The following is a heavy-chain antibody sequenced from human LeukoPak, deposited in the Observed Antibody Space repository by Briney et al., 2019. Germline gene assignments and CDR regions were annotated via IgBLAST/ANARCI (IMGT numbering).Heavy chain of an antibody. CDR3: ARNQYYDILTDPYYYGMDV. J-gene: IGHJ6*02. V-gene: IGHV3-48*01. D-gene: IGHD3-9*01. CDR2: ISSSSSTI. Sequence: PGGSLRLSCAASGFTFSSYSMNWVRQAPGKGLEWVSYISSSSSTIYYADSVKGRFTISRDNAKNSLYLQMNSLRAEGTAVYYCARNQYYDILTDPYYYGMDVWGQGTTVTVSS. CDR1: GFTFSSYS.